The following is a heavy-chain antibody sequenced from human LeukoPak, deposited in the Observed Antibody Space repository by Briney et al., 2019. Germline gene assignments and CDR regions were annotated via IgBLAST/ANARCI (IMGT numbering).Heavy chain of an antibody. Sequence: SETLSLTCTVSGGSISSYYWSWIRQPPGKGLEWIGYIYYSGSTNHNPSLKSRVTISVDTSKNQFSLKLSSVTAADTAVYYCARVPQRSGPYYYYYMDVWGKGTTVTVSS. CDR3: ARVPQRSGPYYYYYMDV. D-gene: IGHD3-3*01. CDR1: GGSISSYY. J-gene: IGHJ6*03. V-gene: IGHV4-59*08. CDR2: IYYSGST.